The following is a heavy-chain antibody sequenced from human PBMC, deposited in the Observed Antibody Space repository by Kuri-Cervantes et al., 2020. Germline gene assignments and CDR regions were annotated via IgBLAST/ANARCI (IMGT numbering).Heavy chain of an antibody. J-gene: IGHJ4*02. D-gene: IGHD1-14*01. CDR1: GGSFSGYS. CDR2: INHRGST. CDR3: ARRGAEFDY. Sequence: GSLRLSCAVNGGSFSGYSWTWIRQPPGKGLEWIGEINHRGSTNYNPSLKSRVTISVDTSKNQFSLKLSSVTAADTAVYYCARRGAEFDYWGQGTLVTVSS. V-gene: IGHV4-34*01.